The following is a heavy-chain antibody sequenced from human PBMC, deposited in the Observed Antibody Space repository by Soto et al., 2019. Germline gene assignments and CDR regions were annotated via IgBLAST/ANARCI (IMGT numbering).Heavy chain of an antibody. D-gene: IGHD1-7*01. J-gene: IGHJ4*02. CDR3: ARVPATRDELFDY. CDR2: VNHSGEA. V-gene: IGHV4-34*01. Sequence: SETLSLTCGVYGGSFRNYYWIWVRQPPWKGLEWIGEVNHSGEATYNPSLQSRITISLDTSNNQFSLKMTSVTGADTAVYYCARVPATRDELFDYWGQGNLVTVSS. CDR1: GGSFRNYY.